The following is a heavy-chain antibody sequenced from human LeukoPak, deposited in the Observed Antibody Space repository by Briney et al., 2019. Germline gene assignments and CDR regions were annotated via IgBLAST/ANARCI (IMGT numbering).Heavy chain of an antibody. J-gene: IGHJ6*04. CDR2: ISGSGGTI. CDR1: GFTFNDYY. D-gene: IGHD3-10*02. V-gene: IGHV3-11*04. CDR3: AELGITMIGGV. Sequence: GGSLRLSCTASGFTFNDYYMTWIRQAPGKGLEWISSISGSGGTIFYADSVKGRFTISRDNAKNSLYPQMNSLRAEDTAVYYCAELGITMIGGVWGKGTTVTISS.